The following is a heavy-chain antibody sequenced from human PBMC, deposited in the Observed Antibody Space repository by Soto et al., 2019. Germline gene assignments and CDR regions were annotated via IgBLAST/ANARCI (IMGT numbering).Heavy chain of an antibody. CDR1: GFTFSSYS. CDR3: ATSLDV. V-gene: IGHV3-48*01. J-gene: IGHJ6*02. CDR2: ISSSSSTI. Sequence: LRLACAASGFTFSSYSMNWGRQAPGKGLEWGSYISSSSSTIYYADSVKGRFTISRDNAKNSLYLQMNSLRAEDTAVYYCATSLDVWGQGTTVTVSS.